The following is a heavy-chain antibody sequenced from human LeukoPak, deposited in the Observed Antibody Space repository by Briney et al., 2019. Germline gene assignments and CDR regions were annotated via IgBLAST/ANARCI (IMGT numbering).Heavy chain of an antibody. J-gene: IGHJ4*02. CDR1: GFTVSSNY. V-gene: IGHV3-53*01. CDR3: GKDSVSTVVAPVATS. CDR2: IYSGGST. D-gene: IGHD2-2*01. Sequence: GGSLRLSCAASGFTVSSNYMSWVRQAPGKGLEWVSVIYSGGSTYYADSVKGRFTISRDNANNLLYLQMNSLRADDTAVYYCGKDSVSTVVAPVATSWGQGTLVTVSS.